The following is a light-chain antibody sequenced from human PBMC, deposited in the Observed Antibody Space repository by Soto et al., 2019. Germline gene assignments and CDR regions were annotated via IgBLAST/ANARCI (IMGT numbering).Light chain of an antibody. V-gene: IGKV3-15*01. J-gene: IGKJ3*01. CDR1: QTVSSN. CDR2: GAS. CDR3: QQYNDWPPFT. Sequence: EIVMTQSPATLSVSPGERATHSCRASQTVSSNLAWYQQKPGQAPRLLIHGASTRAAGIPARFSGSGSGTEFTLTISSLQSEDFAVYYCQQYNDWPPFTVGPGIRVDIQ.